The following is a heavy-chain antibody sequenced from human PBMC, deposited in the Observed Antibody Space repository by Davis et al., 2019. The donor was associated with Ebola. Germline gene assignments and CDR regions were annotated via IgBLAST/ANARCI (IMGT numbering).Heavy chain of an antibody. D-gene: IGHD2-2*01. CDR1: GFTFSSYS. CDR3: AREVVPAAIWDWRYFDY. Sequence: PGGSLRLSCAASGFTFSSYSMNWVRQAPGKGLEWVSYISSSSSTIYYADSVKGRFTISRDNAKNSLYLQMNSLRAEDTAVYYCAREVVPAAIWDWRYFDYWGQGTLVTVSS. J-gene: IGHJ4*02. CDR2: ISSSSSTI. V-gene: IGHV3-48*04.